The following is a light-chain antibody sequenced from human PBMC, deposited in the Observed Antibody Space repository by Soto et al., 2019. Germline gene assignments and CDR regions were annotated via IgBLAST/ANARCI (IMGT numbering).Light chain of an antibody. CDR2: AAS. V-gene: IGKV1-39*01. Sequence: DIQMTQSPSSLSASVGDRVTITCRASQIISSYLNWYQQKPGKAPKLLIYAASSLQSGVPSRFSGSGSGTDFTPTIISLQPEDFATYYCQQSYSTPITFGQGTRLEIK. J-gene: IGKJ5*01. CDR1: QIISSY. CDR3: QQSYSTPIT.